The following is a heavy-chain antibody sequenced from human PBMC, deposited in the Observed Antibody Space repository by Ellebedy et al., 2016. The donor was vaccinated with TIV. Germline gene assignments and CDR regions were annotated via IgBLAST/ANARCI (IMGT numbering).Heavy chain of an antibody. D-gene: IGHD4-17*01. J-gene: IGHJ6*02. CDR3: ARLGVKYGDYGMGMDV. CDR2: IYYSGST. Sequence: MPSETLSLTCTVSGGSISSSSYYWGWIRQPPGKGLEWIGSIYYSGSTYYNPSLKSRVTISVDTSKNQFSLKLSSVTAADTAVYYCARLGVKYGDYGMGMDVWGLGTTVTVSS. CDR1: GGSISSSSYY. V-gene: IGHV4-39*01.